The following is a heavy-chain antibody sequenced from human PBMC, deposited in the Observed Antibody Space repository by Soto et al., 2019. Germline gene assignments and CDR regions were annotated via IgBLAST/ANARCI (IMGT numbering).Heavy chain of an antibody. CDR3: ARRRTRTYYDFWSGYYPYDYYYGMDF. V-gene: IGHV3-33*01. CDR1: GFTFSSYA. CDR2: IWYDGSNK. D-gene: IGHD3-3*01. J-gene: IGHJ6*02. Sequence: PGGSLRLSCAASGFTFSSYAMHWVRQAPGKGLEWVAVIWYDGSNKYYADSVKGRFTISRDNSKNTLYLQMNSLRAEDTAVYYCARRRTRTYYDFWSGYYPYDYYYGMDFWGQGTTVTVSS.